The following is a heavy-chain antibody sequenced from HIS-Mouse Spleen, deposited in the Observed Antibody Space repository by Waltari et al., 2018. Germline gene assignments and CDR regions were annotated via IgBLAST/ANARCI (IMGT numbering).Heavy chain of an antibody. CDR1: GGSISRSSYY. CDR3: ARDSGLITIIPYGMDV. CDR2: IYYSGST. J-gene: IGHJ6*02. Sequence: QLHLQESGPGLVKPSETLSLTCTVSGGSISRSSYYWGWIRQPPGKGLEWIGSIYYSGSTYYNPSLKSRVTISVDTSKNQFSLKLSSVTAADTAVYYCARDSGLITIIPYGMDVWGQGTTVTVSS. V-gene: IGHV4-39*07. D-gene: IGHD3-10*01.